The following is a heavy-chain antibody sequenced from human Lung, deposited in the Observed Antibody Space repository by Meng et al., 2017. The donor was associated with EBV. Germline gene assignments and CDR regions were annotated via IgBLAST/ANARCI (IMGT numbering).Heavy chain of an antibody. D-gene: IGHD2-21*01. Sequence: QAQRVQSGGEVKKPGAPGKVSCKASGYTFTHYGITWVRQAPGQGLEWMGWINAYNGDTNYAQTLQGRVTMTTDTSTSTAYMELRSLRSDDTAVYYCARVEVGITSGDYWGHGTLVTVSS. CDR1: GYTFTHYG. V-gene: IGHV1-18*01. CDR2: INAYNGDT. CDR3: ARVEVGITSGDY. J-gene: IGHJ4*01.